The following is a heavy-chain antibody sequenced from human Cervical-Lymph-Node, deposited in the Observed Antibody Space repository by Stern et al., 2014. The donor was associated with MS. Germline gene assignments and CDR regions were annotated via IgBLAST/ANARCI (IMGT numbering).Heavy chain of an antibody. CDR3: ARDHDVLYLARGYFDS. J-gene: IGHJ4*02. D-gene: IGHD1-1*01. CDR2: INPSDGKT. CDR1: GYSFTIYS. V-gene: IGHV1-46*01. Sequence: VQLVESGAEVRVPGASVKVSCKTSGYSFTIYSMHWVRQAPGQGLEWMGIINPSDGKTSYAQNLRGRITMTRDTSTSTVFMELSSLRSEDTAVYFCARDHDVLYLARGYFDSWGQGTLVTVSS.